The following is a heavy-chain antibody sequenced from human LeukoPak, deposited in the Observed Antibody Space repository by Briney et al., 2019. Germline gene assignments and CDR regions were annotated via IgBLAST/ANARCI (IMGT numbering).Heavy chain of an antibody. J-gene: IGHJ5*02. CDR2: IYPGDSDT. CDR3: ARQSYSYYGSGSYDNWFDP. D-gene: IGHD3-10*01. CDR1: GYSFTSYW. Sequence: GESLKISCKGSGYSFTSYWIGWVRPLPGKGLEWMGTIYPGDSDTRYSPSFQGQVTISADKSISTAYLQWSSLKASDTAMYYCARQSYSYYGSGSYDNWFDPWGQGTLVTVSS. V-gene: IGHV5-51*01.